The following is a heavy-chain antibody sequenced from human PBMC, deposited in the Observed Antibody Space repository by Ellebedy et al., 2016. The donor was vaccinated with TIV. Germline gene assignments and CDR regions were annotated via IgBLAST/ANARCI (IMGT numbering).Heavy chain of an antibody. Sequence: SVKVSCXASGFTFTSSAVQWVRQARGQRLEWIGWIVVGSGNTNYAQKFQERVTITRDMSTSTAYMELSSLRSEDTAVYYCAADRPDSGFFNYYYYYGMDVWGQGTTVTVSS. CDR3: AADRPDSGFFNYYYYYGMDV. CDR2: IVVGSGNT. CDR1: GFTFTSSA. J-gene: IGHJ6*02. D-gene: IGHD1-26*01. V-gene: IGHV1-58*01.